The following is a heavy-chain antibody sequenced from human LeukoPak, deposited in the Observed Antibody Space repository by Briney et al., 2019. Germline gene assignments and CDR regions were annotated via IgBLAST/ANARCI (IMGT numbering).Heavy chain of an antibody. J-gene: IGHJ4*02. Sequence: SETLSLTCTVSGGSISSSSYYWGWIRQPPGKGLEWIGSTYYSGSTYYNPSLKSRVTISVDTSKNQFSLKLSSVTAADTAVYYCARRRLGIVGATSLGYWGQGTLVTVSS. V-gene: IGHV4-39*01. CDR1: GGSISSSSYY. CDR3: ARRRLGIVGATSLGY. D-gene: IGHD1-26*01. CDR2: TYYSGST.